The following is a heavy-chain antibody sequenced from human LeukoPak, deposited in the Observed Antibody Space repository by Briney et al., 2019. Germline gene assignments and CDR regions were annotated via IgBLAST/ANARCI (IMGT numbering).Heavy chain of an antibody. CDR2: FSGGGATS. CDR3: AKDGSSGIAATADAFDI. D-gene: IGHD6-13*01. CDR1: VFTFNTYA. V-gene: IGHV3-23*01. Sequence: PGGSLRLSCAASVFTFNTYAMSWVRQAPGKGLEWVSAFSGGGATSYYADSVEGRFTISRDNSKNTLYLQMNSLRAEDTAIYYCAKDGSSGIAATADAFDIWGQGTMVTVSS. J-gene: IGHJ3*02.